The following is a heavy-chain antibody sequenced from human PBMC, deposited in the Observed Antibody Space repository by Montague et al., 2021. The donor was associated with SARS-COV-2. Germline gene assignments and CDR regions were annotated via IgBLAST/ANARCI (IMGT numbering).Heavy chain of an antibody. CDR1: GGSISSSNW. D-gene: IGHD6-6*01. J-gene: IGHJ4*02. Sequence: SETLSHTCAVSGGSISSSNWWSWVRQPPGKGLEWIGEIYHSGSTNYNPXXKSRVTISVDKSKNQFPLKLSSVTAADTAVYYCARMALASSSSDFDYWGREPWSPSPQ. CDR2: IYHSGST. CDR3: ARMALASSSSDFDY. V-gene: IGHV4-4*02.